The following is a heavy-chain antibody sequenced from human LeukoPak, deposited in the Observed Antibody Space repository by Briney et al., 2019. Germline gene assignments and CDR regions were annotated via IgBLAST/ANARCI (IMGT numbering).Heavy chain of an antibody. D-gene: IGHD3-22*01. Sequence: RTSETLSLTCTVSGGSISSSSYYWGWIRQPPGKGLEWIGSIYYSGSTYYNPSLKSRVTISVDTSKNQFSLKLSSVTAADTAVYYCARTTMIVVFVSWGQGTLVTVSS. V-gene: IGHV4-39*07. J-gene: IGHJ5*01. CDR1: GGSISSSSYY. CDR3: ARTTMIVVFVS. CDR2: IYYSGST.